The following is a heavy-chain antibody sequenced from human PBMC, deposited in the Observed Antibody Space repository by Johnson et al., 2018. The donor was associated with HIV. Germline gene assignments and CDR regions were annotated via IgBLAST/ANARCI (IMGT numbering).Heavy chain of an antibody. V-gene: IGHV3-11*04. J-gene: IGHJ3*02. CDR3: ARDGMVAGSGGADAFDI. D-gene: IGHD6-19*01. Sequence: LLVESGGGLVKPGGSLSLSCVFCGLRCMDYYMCVIRFFLFPLLAWVSSLSSRGSTIYYADSVKGRFTLSLYNAKNFLSLQLNSLRAEDTAVYYCARDGMVAGSGGADAFDIWGQGTMVTVS. CDR1: GLRCMDYY. CDR2: LSSRGSTI.